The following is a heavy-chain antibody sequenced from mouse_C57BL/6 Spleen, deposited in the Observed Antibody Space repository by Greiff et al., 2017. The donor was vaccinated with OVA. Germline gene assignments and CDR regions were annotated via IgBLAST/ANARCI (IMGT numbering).Heavy chain of an antibody. CDR2: IYPGSGNT. Sequence: QVQLQQSGPELVKPGASVKISCKASGYSFTSYYIHWVKQRPGQGLEWIGWIYPGSGNTKYNEKFKGKATLPADTSSSTAYMQLSSLTSEDSAVYYCARGLGDYAMDYWGQGTSVTVSS. CDR1: GYSFTSYY. CDR3: ARGLGDYAMDY. D-gene: IGHD4-1*01. V-gene: IGHV1-66*01. J-gene: IGHJ4*01.